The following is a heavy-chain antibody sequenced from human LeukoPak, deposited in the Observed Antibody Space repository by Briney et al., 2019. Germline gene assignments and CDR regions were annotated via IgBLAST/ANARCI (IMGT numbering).Heavy chain of an antibody. Sequence: SETLSLTCTVSGGSISSSSYCWGWIRQPPGKGLEWIGSIYYSGSTYYNPSLKSRVTISVDTSKNQFSLKLSSVTAADTAVYYCARLELYSSSWYDYWGQGTLVTVSS. V-gene: IGHV4-39*01. CDR3: ARLELYSSSWYDY. D-gene: IGHD6-13*01. J-gene: IGHJ4*02. CDR1: GGSISSSSYC. CDR2: IYYSGST.